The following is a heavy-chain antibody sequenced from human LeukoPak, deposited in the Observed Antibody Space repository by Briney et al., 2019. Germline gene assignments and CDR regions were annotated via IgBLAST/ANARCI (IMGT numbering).Heavy chain of an antibody. J-gene: IGHJ6*03. V-gene: IGHV3-21*01. CDR3: ARGPSVVVAATGFYYYYYMDV. D-gene: IGHD2-15*01. CDR2: ISSSSSYI. CDR1: RFTFSSYS. Sequence: GGSLRLSCAASRFTFSSYSMNWVRQAPGKGLEWVSSISSSSSYICYADSVKGRFTISRDNAKNSLYLQMNSLRAEDTAVYYCARGPSVVVAATGFYYYYYMDVWGKGTTVTVSS.